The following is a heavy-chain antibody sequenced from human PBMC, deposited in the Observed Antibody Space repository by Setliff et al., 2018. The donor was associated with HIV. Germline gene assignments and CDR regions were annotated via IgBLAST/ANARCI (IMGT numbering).Heavy chain of an antibody. CDR1: GYTFTKYG. J-gene: IGHJ3*02. CDR3: ARGYCTNAVCSGAFDI. CDR2: ISAYNGNT. Sequence: ASVKVSCKASGYTFTKYGVSWVRQAPGQGLEWMGWISAYNGNTNYPQKFQGRVTMTTDTSTSTAYMELRSLRSDDTAVYYCARGYCTNAVCSGAFDIWGQGTMVTVSS. D-gene: IGHD2-8*01. V-gene: IGHV1-18*01.